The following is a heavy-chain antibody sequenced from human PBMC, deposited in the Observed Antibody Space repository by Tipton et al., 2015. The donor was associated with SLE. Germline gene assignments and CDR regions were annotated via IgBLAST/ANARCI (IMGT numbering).Heavy chain of an antibody. D-gene: IGHD4-11*01. J-gene: IGHJ2*01. CDR3: AREFLNPVTTVHYYFDL. V-gene: IGHV4-59*12. Sequence: TLSLTCTDSDGSISSYYWSWIRQPPGKGLEWIGYIYHTGTTNYNPSLKSRVTESVDTSKNQFSLKLTSLTAADTAVYYCAREFLNPVTTVHYYFDLWGRGTLVTVSS. CDR1: DGSISSYY. CDR2: IYHTGTT.